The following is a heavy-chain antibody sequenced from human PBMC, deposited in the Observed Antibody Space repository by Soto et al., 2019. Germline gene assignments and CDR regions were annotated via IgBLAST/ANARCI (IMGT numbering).Heavy chain of an antibody. J-gene: IGHJ4*02. V-gene: IGHV5-51*01. CDR1: GYSFTSYW. CDR2: IYPADSET. D-gene: IGHD2-2*01. Sequence: GESLKISCKGSGYSFTSYWIGWVRQMPGKGLEWMGIIYPADSETRYSPSFQGQVTISADKSISTAYLQWSSLKASDTAMYYCARVPAEIPPIPHADYWGQGTLVTVSS. CDR3: ARVPAEIPPIPHADY.